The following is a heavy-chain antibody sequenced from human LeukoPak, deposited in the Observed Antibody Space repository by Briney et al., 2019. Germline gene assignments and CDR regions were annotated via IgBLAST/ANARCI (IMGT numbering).Heavy chain of an antibody. Sequence: PSETLSLTCAVYGGSFNGYYWSWIRQPPGKGLEWIGEINHSGSTNYNPFLKSRVTISVDTSKNQFSLKLSSVTAADTAVYYCARGFRYYDTHWGQGTLVTVSS. J-gene: IGHJ4*02. D-gene: IGHD3-9*01. CDR2: INHSGST. CDR1: GGSFNGYY. CDR3: ARGFRYYDTH. V-gene: IGHV4-34*01.